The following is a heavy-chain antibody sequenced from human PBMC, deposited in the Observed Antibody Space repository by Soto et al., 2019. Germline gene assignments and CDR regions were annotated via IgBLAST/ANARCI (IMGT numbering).Heavy chain of an antibody. CDR3: ARDRSLFTFDF. Sequence: SETLSLTCTVSGGSICSYYWSWIRQPPGKGLEWIGYIYYSGSTNYNPSLKSRVTISVDTSKNQFSLKLSSVTAADTAVYYCARDRSLFTFDFWGQGTLVTVSS. V-gene: IGHV4-59*01. CDR1: GGSICSYY. J-gene: IGHJ4*02. CDR2: IYYSGST.